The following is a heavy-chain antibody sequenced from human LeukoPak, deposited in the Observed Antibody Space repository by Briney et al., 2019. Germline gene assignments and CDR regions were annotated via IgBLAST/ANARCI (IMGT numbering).Heavy chain of an antibody. CDR1: GGSFSGYY. Sequence: SETLSLTCAVYGGSFSGYYWSWIRQPPGKGLEWIGEINHSGSTNYNPSLKSRVTISVDTSKNQFSLKLSSVTATDTAVYYCARVSDSSGYYLFDYWGQGTLVTVSS. CDR2: INHSGST. CDR3: ARVSDSSGYYLFDY. D-gene: IGHD3-22*01. J-gene: IGHJ4*02. V-gene: IGHV4-34*01.